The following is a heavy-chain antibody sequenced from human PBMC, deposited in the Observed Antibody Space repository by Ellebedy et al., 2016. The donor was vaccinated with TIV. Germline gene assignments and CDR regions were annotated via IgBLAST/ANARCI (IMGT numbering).Heavy chain of an antibody. CDR3: ARHEGYKIVVVPAAIGAPSDY. J-gene: IGHJ4*02. Sequence: MPSETLSLTCAVSGGSISSSNWWSWVRQPPGKGLEWIGEIYHSGSTNYNPSLKSRVTISVDKSKNQFSLKLSSVTAADTAVYYCARHEGYKIVVVPAAIGAPSDYWGQGTLVTVSS. CDR2: IYHSGST. D-gene: IGHD2-2*01. V-gene: IGHV4-4*02. CDR1: GGSISSSNW.